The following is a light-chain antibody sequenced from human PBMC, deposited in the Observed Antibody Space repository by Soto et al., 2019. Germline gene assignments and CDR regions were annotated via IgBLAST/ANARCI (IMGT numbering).Light chain of an antibody. V-gene: IGLV2-14*01. CDR1: SSDVGGYNY. CDR3: SSYTSRSTLV. Sequence: QSALTQPASVSGSPGQSITISCTGTSSDVGGYNYVSWYQQHPGKAPKLMIYEVTNRPSGVSNRFSGSKTGNTASLTISGLQADDEADYYCSSYTSRSTLVFGTGTKV. J-gene: IGLJ1*01. CDR2: EVT.